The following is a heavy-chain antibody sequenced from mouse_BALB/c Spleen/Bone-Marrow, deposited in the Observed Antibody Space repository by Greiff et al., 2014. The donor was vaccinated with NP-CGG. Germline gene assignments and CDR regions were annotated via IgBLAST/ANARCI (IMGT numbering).Heavy chain of an antibody. J-gene: IGHJ2*01. CDR3: ANYYYGSHFDY. CDR1: GFNIKDTY. D-gene: IGHD1-1*01. CDR2: IDPANGNT. Sequence: EVQLVESEAALVKPGASVKLSCTASGFNIKDTYMHWVKQRPEQGLEWIGRIDPANGNTKYDPKFQGKATITADTSSNTAYLQLSSLTSEDTAVYYCANYYYGSHFDYWGQGTTLTVSS. V-gene: IGHV14-3*02.